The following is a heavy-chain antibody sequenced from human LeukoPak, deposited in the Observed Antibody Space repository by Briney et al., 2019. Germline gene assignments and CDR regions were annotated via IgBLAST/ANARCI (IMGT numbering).Heavy chain of an antibody. J-gene: IGHJ4*02. V-gene: IGHV1-18*04. CDR1: GYTFTSYG. Sequence: EASVKVSRKASGYTFTSYGISWVRQAPGQGLEWMGWISAYNGNTNYAQKLQGRVTMTTDTSTSTAYMELRSLRSDDTAVYYCARGQVHDYVWGSYRYPFDYWGQGTLVTVSS. D-gene: IGHD3-16*02. CDR2: ISAYNGNT. CDR3: ARGQVHDYVWGSYRYPFDY.